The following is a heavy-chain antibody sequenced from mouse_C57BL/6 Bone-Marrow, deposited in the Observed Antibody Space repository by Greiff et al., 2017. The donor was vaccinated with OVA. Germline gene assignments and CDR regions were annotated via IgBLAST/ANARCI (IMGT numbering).Heavy chain of an antibody. Sequence: EVKLQESGPELVKPGASVKISCKASGYSFTGYYMNWVKQSPEKSLEWIGEINPSTGGTTYNQKFKAKATLTVDKSSSTAYMQLKSLTSEDSAVYYCARRHYGSSPFAYWGQGTLVTVSA. CDR3: ARRHYGSSPFAY. V-gene: IGHV1-42*01. D-gene: IGHD1-1*01. CDR2: INPSTGGT. CDR1: GYSFTGYY. J-gene: IGHJ3*01.